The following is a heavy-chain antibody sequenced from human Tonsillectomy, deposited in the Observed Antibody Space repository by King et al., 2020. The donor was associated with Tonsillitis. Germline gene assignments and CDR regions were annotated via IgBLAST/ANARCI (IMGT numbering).Heavy chain of an antibody. D-gene: IGHD6-13*01. CDR1: GFTFSGHA. CDR2: ISHDGNNK. CDR3: ARDSIAPECYKTSWYDY. V-gene: IGHV3-30*01. J-gene: IGHJ4*02. Sequence: VQLVESGGGVVQPGRSLRLSCAASGFTFSGHAMHWVRQAPGKGLEWVAVISHDGNNKFYGDSGKGRFTISRDTSKNTVYLQMNGLRLADTAVYYCARDSIAPECYKTSWYDYGGQGTLVTVPS.